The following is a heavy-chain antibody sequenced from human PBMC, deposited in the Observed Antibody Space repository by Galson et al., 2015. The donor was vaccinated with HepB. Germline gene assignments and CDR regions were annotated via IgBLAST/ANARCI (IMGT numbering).Heavy chain of an antibody. Sequence: SLRLSCAASGFTFSSYGMHWVRQAPGKGLEWVAVISYDGSNKYYADSVKGRFTISRDNSKNTLYLQMNSLRAEDTAVYYCAKGGLYCSSTSCYGQAAATYYFDYGGPGTLVTVSS. J-gene: IGHJ4*02. CDR2: ISYDGSNK. D-gene: IGHD2-2*01. CDR3: AKGGLYCSSTSCYGQAAATYYFDY. V-gene: IGHV3-30*18. CDR1: GFTFSSYG.